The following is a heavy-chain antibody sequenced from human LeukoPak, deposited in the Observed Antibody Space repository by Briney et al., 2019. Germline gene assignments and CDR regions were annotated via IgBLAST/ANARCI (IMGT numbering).Heavy chain of an antibody. CDR3: AKDKHYDSNVDAFDI. V-gene: IGHV3-30*18. J-gene: IGHJ3*02. D-gene: IGHD3-22*01. CDR1: GIAFGDFA. CDR2: ISYDGSNK. Sequence: GTSLRLSCAASGIAFGDFAMHWVRQAPGKGLEWMAFISYDGSNKYYADSVKGRFTISRDNSKNTLYLQMNSLRAEDTAVYYCAKDKHYDSNVDAFDIWGQGTMVTVSS.